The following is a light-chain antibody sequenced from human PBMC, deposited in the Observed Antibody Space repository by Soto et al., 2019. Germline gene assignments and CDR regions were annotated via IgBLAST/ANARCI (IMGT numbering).Light chain of an antibody. V-gene: IGLV2-23*01. Sequence: QSVLTQPASVSGSPGQSIAISCTGTSGDVGSYNLVSWYQQHPGEAPKLMIYGGTKRPSGVSNRFSGSKSGNTASLTISGLQPQDEADYYCCSYAGITTYYVFGTGTKLTVL. CDR1: SGDVGSYNL. CDR3: CSYAGITTYYV. J-gene: IGLJ1*01. CDR2: GGT.